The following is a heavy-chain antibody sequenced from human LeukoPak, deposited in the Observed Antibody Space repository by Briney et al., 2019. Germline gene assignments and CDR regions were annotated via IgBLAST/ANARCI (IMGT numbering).Heavy chain of an antibody. V-gene: IGHV1-69*06. D-gene: IGHD3-22*01. CDR1: GYTFTGYY. Sequence: GASVKVSCKASGYTFTGYYMHWVRQAPGQGLEWMGGIIPIFGTANYAQKFQGRVTITADKSTSTAYMELSSLRSEDTAVYYCAEDLDQNYYDSSGLLMGYWGQGTLVTVSS. CDR3: AEDLDQNYYDSSGLLMGY. J-gene: IGHJ4*02. CDR2: IIPIFGTA.